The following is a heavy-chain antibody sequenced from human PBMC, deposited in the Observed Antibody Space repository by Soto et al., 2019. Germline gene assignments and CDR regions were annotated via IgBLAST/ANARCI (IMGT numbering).Heavy chain of an antibody. Sequence: PGGSLRLSCAASGFTFTRCSMNWVRQAPGKGLEWVSSISSTTNYIYYGDSMKGRFTISRDNAENSLYLEMNSLRAEDTAVYYCARESEDLTSNFDYWGQGTLVTVSS. CDR2: ISSTTNYI. CDR3: ARESEDLTSNFDY. J-gene: IGHJ4*02. CDR1: GFTFTRCS. V-gene: IGHV3-21*06.